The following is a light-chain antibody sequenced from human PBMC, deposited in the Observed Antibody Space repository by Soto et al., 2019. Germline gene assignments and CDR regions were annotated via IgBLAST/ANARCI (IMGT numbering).Light chain of an antibody. V-gene: IGKV3-15*01. J-gene: IGKJ4*01. Sequence: DIVMTQSPVTLSESPGESATLSCRASQSVSIYLAWYQHKPGQAPKLLIYGASTRATGIPARFSGSGSGAELTLIISSMQSEDYALYYFQQYNKWPLTFGGGTKVEIK. CDR2: GAS. CDR1: QSVSIY. CDR3: QQYNKWPLT.